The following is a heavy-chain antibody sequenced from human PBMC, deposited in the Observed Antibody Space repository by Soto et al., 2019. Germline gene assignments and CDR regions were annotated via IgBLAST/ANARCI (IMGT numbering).Heavy chain of an antibody. CDR3: AKGAPDYDSSGYALDDAFDI. CDR1: GFTFSSYG. CDR2: ISYDGSNK. J-gene: IGHJ3*02. D-gene: IGHD3-22*01. Sequence: GGSLRLSCAASGFTFSSYGMHWVRQAPGKGLEWVAVISYDGSNKYYADSVKGRFTISRDNSKNTLYLQMNSLRAEDTAVYYCAKGAPDYDSSGYALDDAFDIWGQGTMVTVS. V-gene: IGHV3-30*18.